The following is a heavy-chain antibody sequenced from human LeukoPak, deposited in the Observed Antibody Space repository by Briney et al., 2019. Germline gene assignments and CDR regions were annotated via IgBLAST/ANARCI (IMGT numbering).Heavy chain of an antibody. CDR1: GGSLSSGSYY. CDR2: IYTSGST. Sequence: SETLSLTCTVSGGSLSSGSYYWSWIRQPAGKGLEWIGRIYTSGSTNYNPSLKSRVTISVDTSKNQFSLKLSSVTAADTAVYYCARVGVVPAAIVYWGQGTLVTVSS. J-gene: IGHJ4*02. D-gene: IGHD2-2*02. CDR3: ARVGVVPAAIVY. V-gene: IGHV4-61*02.